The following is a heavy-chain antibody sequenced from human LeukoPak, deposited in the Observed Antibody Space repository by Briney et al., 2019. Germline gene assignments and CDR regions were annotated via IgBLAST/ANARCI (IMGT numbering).Heavy chain of an antibody. V-gene: IGHV3-30*18. CDR3: AKDGARSYYYGLDV. CDR1: GFTFSSYG. CDR2: ISYDDSNK. Sequence: GRSLRLSCAASGFTFSSYGMHWVRQAPGKGLEWVAVISYDDSNKYYADSVKGRFTISRDNSKNTLYLQMNSLRAEDTAVYYCAKDGARSYYYGLDVWGPGTTVTVSS. J-gene: IGHJ6*02. D-gene: IGHD3-16*01.